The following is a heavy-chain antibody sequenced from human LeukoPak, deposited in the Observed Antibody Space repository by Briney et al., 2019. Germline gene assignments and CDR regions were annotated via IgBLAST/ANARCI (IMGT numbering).Heavy chain of an antibody. V-gene: IGHV3-7*01. Sequence: GGSLRLSCAASGFTFSSYWMSWVRQAPGKGLEWVANIKQDGGQIYYLESVKGRFTVSRDNAKNSLYLQMNSLRAEDTAVYYCARLGARQMLEYWGQGTLVTVSS. CDR2: IKQDGGQI. D-gene: IGHD4-17*01. CDR1: GFTFSSYW. J-gene: IGHJ4*02. CDR3: ARLGARQMLEY.